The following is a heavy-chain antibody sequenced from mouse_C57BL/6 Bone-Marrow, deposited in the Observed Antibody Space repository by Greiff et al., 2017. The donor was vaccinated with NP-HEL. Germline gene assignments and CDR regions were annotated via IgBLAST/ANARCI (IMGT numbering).Heavy chain of an antibody. Sequence: VQLQESGAELVRPGTSVKMSCKASGYTFTNYWIGWAKQRPGHGLEWIGDIYPGGGYTNYNEKFKGKATLTADKSSSTAYMQFSSLTSEDSAIYYCARSRDPGAMDYWGQGTSVTVSS. V-gene: IGHV1-63*01. CDR2: IYPGGGYT. J-gene: IGHJ4*01. CDR3: ARSRDPGAMDY. CDR1: GYTFTNYW. D-gene: IGHD3-1*01.